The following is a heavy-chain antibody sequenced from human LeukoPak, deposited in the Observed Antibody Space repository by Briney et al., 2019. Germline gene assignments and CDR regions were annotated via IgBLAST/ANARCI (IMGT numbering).Heavy chain of an antibody. D-gene: IGHD3-10*01. CDR2: ISSNGGST. Sequence: GRSMRLSCAASGFTFSSYAMHWVRQAPGKGLEYVSAISSNGGSTYYANSVKGRFTISRDNSKNTLYLQMGSLRAEDMAVYYCARGSSMVRQPFDYWGQGTLVTVSS. CDR1: GFTFSSYA. CDR3: ARGSSMVRQPFDY. V-gene: IGHV3-64*01. J-gene: IGHJ4*02.